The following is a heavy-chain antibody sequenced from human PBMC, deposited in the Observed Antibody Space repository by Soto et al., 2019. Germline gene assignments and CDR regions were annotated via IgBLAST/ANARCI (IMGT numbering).Heavy chain of an antibody. CDR2: IKQDGSET. V-gene: IGHV3-7*05. D-gene: IGHD6-13*01. CDR3: ARDRSSSWYYYYYYGMDV. J-gene: IGHJ6*02. Sequence: GGSLRLSCAASGFTFTNSWMSWVRRAPGKGLEWVANIKQDGSETYYVDSVKGRFTISRDNAKNSLYLQMNSLRAEDTAVYYWARDRSSSWYYYYYYGMDVWGQGTTVTVSS. CDR1: GFTFTNSW.